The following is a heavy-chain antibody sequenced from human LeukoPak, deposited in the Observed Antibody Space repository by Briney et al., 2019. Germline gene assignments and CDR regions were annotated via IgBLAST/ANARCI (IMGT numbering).Heavy chain of an antibody. J-gene: IGHJ4*02. CDR1: GFTFSSYA. CDR3: AKDREGYSYGPFRGADFDY. V-gene: IGHV3-23*01. CDR2: ISGSGGST. D-gene: IGHD5-18*01. Sequence: PGGSLRLSCAASGFTFSSYAMSWVRQAPGKGLEWVSAISGSGGSTYYADSVKGRFTISRDNSKNTLYLQMNSLRAEDTAVYYCAKDREGYSYGPFRGADFDYWGQGTLVTVSS.